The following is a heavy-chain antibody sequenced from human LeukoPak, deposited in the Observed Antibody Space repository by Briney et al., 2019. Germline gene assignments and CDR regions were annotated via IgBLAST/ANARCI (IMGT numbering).Heavy chain of an antibody. D-gene: IGHD4-17*01. Sequence: GGSLRLSCAASGFTFSGSGMHWVRQAPGKGLEWVAFIRYHGSDKFYADSVKGRFTISRDNSKNTLYLQMSSLRVEDTAVYYCAKDPSVYYGDYIIRWGQGALVLVSS. CDR2: IRYHGSDK. J-gene: IGHJ4*02. CDR1: GFTFSGSG. CDR3: AKDPSVYYGDYIIR. V-gene: IGHV3-30*02.